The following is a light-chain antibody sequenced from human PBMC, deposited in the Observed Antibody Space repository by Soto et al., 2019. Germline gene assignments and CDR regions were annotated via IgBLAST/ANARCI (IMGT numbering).Light chain of an antibody. V-gene: IGLV2-14*01. CDR2: EVS. CDR3: SSLTSGSIR. J-gene: IGLJ2*01. CDR1: SNDVGANDY. Sequence: QSALTQPASVSGSPGQSITISCTGTSNDVGANDYVFWYQQHSGKAPKLMVYEVSNRPSGVSNRFSGSKSGNTAYLTISGLQDEEEADYSCSSLTSGSIRFGGGTKLTVL.